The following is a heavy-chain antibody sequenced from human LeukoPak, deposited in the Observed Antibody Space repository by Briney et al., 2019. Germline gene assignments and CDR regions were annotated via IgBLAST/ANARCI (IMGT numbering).Heavy chain of an antibody. CDR1: GGTFSSYA. D-gene: IGHD3-10*01. V-gene: IGHV1-69*13. CDR3: ARQVKWFGEFDY. J-gene: IGHJ4*02. Sequence: SVKVSCKASGGTFSSYAISWVRQAPGQGLEWMGGIIPIFGTAKYAQKFQGRVTITADESTCTAYLQWSSLKASDTAMYYCARQVKWFGEFDYWGQGTLVTVSS. CDR2: IIPIFGTA.